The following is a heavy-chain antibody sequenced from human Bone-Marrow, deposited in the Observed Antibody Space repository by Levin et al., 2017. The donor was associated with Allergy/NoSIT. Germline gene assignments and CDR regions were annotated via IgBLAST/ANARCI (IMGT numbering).Heavy chain of an antibody. V-gene: IGHV3-74*01. CDR3: AREDRSSGEAFDL. CDR2: LNSDGRTS. J-gene: IGHJ3*01. Sequence: GGSLRLSCAASGFMFSSYWMHWIRQAPGKGLVWVSRLNSDGRTSTYADSVKGRFTISRDNAKNTLYLQLNILRAEDTALYYCAREDRSSGEAFDLWGQGTMVTVSS. CDR1: GFMFSSYW. D-gene: IGHD6-6*01.